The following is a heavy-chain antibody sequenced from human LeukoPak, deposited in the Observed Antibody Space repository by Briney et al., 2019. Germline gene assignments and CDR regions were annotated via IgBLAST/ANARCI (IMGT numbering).Heavy chain of an antibody. D-gene: IGHD3-10*01. CDR1: GFTFSDYY. V-gene: IGHV3-11*01. CDR3: ARDGWFGEFYHYGMDV. CDR2: ISSSGSTI. J-gene: IGHJ6*02. Sequence: PGGSLRLSCAASGFTFSDYYMSWIRQAPGKGLEWVSYISSSGSTIYYADSVKGRFTISRDNAKNSLYLQMNSLRAEDTAVYYCARDGWFGEFYHYGMDVWGQGTTVTVSS.